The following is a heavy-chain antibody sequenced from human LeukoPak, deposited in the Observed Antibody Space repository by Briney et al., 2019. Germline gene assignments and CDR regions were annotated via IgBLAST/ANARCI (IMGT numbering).Heavy chain of an antibody. D-gene: IGHD1-14*01. V-gene: IGHV3-23*01. CDR1: GFTFSSYA. Sequence: GGSLRLSCAASGFTFSSYAMSWVRQAPGKGLEWVSAISGSGGSTYYADSVKGRFTISRDNAKNSLYLQMNSLRAEDTAVYYCARDGTEDYNWFDPWGQGTLVTVSS. J-gene: IGHJ5*02. CDR2: ISGSGGST. CDR3: ARDGTEDYNWFDP.